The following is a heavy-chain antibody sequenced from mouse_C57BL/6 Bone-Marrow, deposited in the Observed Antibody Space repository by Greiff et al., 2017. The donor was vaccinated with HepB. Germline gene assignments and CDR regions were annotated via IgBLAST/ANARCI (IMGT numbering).Heavy chain of an antibody. CDR1: GYTFTSYG. CDR2: IYPRSGNT. J-gene: IGHJ3*01. Sequence: QVQLQQSGAELARPGASVKLSCKASGYTFTSYGISWVQQRTGQGLEWIGEIYPRSGNTYYNEKLKGKATLTADKSSSTAYMELRSLTSEDSAVYFWASPRTEPTLFAYWGQGTRVTVSA. D-gene: IGHD4-1*01. CDR3: ASPRTEPTLFAY. V-gene: IGHV1-81*01.